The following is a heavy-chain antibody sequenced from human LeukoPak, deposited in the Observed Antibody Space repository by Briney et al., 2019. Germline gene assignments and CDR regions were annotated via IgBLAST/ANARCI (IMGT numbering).Heavy chain of an antibody. D-gene: IGHD4-17*01. CDR3: ARERAYGDYFDY. Sequence: SQTLSLTCPVSGGSISSGGYYWIWIRQPPGKGLEWIGYIYYSGRTYYHPALKSRVTISVDTSKNKFSLKLRSVTAADTDVYYCARERAYGDYFDYWGQGTLVTVSS. J-gene: IGHJ4*02. CDR1: GGSISSGGYY. V-gene: IGHV4-31*03. CDR2: IYYSGRT.